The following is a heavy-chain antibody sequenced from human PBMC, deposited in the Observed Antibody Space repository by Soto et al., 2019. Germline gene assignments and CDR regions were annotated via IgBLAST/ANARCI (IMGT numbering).Heavy chain of an antibody. D-gene: IGHD5-12*01. Sequence: QVQLQESGPGLVKPSETLSLTCTVSGGSISSYHWSWIRQPPGKGLEWIGYIYYSGSTNYNPSLKSRVTISVDMSKNQFSLKLSSVTAADTAVYYCAREGRRRDGYNLGFRLRLTGDSYGMDVWGQGTTVTVSS. J-gene: IGHJ6*02. V-gene: IGHV4-59*01. CDR1: GGSISSYH. CDR3: AREGRRRDGYNLGFRLRLTGDSYGMDV. CDR2: IYYSGST.